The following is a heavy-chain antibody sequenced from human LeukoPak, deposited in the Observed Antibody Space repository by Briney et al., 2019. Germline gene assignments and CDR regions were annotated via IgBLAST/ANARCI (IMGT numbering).Heavy chain of an antibody. CDR2: ISWDGDGT. CDR1: GFTFDDLA. J-gene: IGHJ4*02. CDR3: AKDSPYPLEAGQFDS. Sequence: GSLRLSCAASGFTFDDLAMHWIRQAPGKGLEWVSLISWDGDGTYYADSVKGRFIISRDNSKNSLYLQMNSLRPEDTALYYCAKDSPYPLEAGQFDSWGQGTLVIVSS. V-gene: IGHV3-43D*03. D-gene: IGHD6-19*01.